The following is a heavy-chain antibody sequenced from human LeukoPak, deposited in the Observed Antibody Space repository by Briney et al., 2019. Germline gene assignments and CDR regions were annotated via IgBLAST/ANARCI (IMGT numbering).Heavy chain of an antibody. CDR1: GFTVSSNS. CDR2: IYSGST. J-gene: IGHJ6*03. CDR3: ARATWDPNYYYYMDV. V-gene: IGHV3-53*01. Sequence: GGSLRLSCTVSGFTVSSNSMSWVRQAPGKGLEWVSFIYSGSTHYSDSVKGRFTISRDNSKNTLYLQMNSLRAEDTAVYYCARATWDPNYYYYMDVWGKGTTVTISS. D-gene: IGHD1-26*01.